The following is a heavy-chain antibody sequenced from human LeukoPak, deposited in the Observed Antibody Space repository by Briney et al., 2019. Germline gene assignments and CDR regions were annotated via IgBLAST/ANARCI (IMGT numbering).Heavy chain of an antibody. CDR1: GGSISSYY. V-gene: IGHV4-59*08. D-gene: IGHD6-19*01. J-gene: IGHJ4*02. CDR2: IYYSGST. Sequence: SETLSLTCTVSGGSISSYYWNWIRQPPGKGLEWIGDIYYSGSTNYIPSLKSRVTISLDTSKNQFSLKLSSVTAADTAVYYCAGAYSSGLFDYWGQGTLVTVSS. CDR3: AGAYSSGLFDY.